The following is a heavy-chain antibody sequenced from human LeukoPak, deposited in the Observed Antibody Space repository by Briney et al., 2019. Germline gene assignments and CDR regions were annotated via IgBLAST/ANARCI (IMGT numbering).Heavy chain of an antibody. CDR2: ISNEGRVQ. CDR3: AKILSGTYSFDL. V-gene: IGHV3-30*18. Sequence: GRSLRLSCAASGFTFSDYGMHWVRQAPGKGLEWVTVISNEGRVQYYADSVKGRFTISRDNSKNTLYLQMYSLRAEDTAVYYCAKILSGTYSFDLWGQGTLVTVSS. CDR1: GFTFSDYG. D-gene: IGHD1-26*01. J-gene: IGHJ4*02.